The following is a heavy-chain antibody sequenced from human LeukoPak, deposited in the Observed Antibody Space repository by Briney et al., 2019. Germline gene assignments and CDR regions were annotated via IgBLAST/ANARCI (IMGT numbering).Heavy chain of an antibody. CDR3: ARGSPYSSWPPCFDY. J-gene: IGHJ4*02. V-gene: IGHV4-4*07. D-gene: IGHD6-13*01. CDR2: IYTSGST. CDR1: GGSISSYY. Sequence: SETLSLTCTVSGGSISSYYWSWIRQPAGKGLEWIGRIYTSGSTNYNPSLKGRVTMSVDTSKNQFSLKLSSVTAADTAVYYCARGSPYSSWPPCFDYWGQGTLVTVSS.